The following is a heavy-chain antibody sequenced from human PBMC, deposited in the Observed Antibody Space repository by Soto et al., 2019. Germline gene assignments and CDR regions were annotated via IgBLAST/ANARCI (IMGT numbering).Heavy chain of an antibody. V-gene: IGHV3-74*01. D-gene: IGHD3-10*01. Sequence: GGSLRLSCAASGFTFSSYWMHWLRQAPGKGLVWVSRINTDGSNTAYADSVKGRFTISRDNAKDTLYLQVSGLRAEDTAVYYCARWFTYGNFDYFDYWGQGTQVTVPS. CDR2: INTDGSNT. CDR3: ARWFTYGNFDYFDY. J-gene: IGHJ4*02. CDR1: GFTFSSYW.